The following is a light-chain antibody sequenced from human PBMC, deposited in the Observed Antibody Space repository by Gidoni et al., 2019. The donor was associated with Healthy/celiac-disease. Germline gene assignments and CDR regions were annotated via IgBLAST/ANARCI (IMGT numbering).Light chain of an antibody. CDR3: QQRSNWPPMYT. Sequence: IVLTQSPATLSFSPGERATLSCRASQSVSSYSAWYQQKPGQPPRLLIYDASNRATSIPARCSGSRSGTDFTLTISSLEPEDFAVYYCQQRSNWPPMYTFGQXTKLEIK. CDR1: QSVSSY. J-gene: IGKJ2*01. V-gene: IGKV3-11*01. CDR2: DAS.